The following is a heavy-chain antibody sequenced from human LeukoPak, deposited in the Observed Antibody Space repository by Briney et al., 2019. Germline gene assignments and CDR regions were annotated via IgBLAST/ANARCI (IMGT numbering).Heavy chain of an antibody. Sequence: PSETLSLTCTVSGGSFYSSDYYWGWIRQPPGEGLEWFGSIYYSGSTYYNASLKSRVTISVDTSKNQFSLKLSSVTATDTAVYYCARERIAAAGTTYFDYWGQGILVTVSS. CDR1: GGSFYSSDYY. D-gene: IGHD6-13*01. V-gene: IGHV4-39*02. CDR3: ARERIAAAGTTYFDY. J-gene: IGHJ4*02. CDR2: IYYSGST.